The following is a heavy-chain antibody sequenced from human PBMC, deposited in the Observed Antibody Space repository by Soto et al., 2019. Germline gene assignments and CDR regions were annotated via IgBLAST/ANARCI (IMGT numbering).Heavy chain of an antibody. CDR2: ISAYNGNT. Sequence: ASVNVSCKSSGYTFTSYCISWVRQAPGQGLEWMGWISAYNGNTNYAQKLQGRVTMTTDTSTSTAYMELRSLRSDDTAVYYCARVNDFWSGSNWFDPWGQGTLVTVSS. CDR3: ARVNDFWSGSNWFDP. CDR1: GYTFTSYC. D-gene: IGHD3-3*01. V-gene: IGHV1-18*01. J-gene: IGHJ5*02.